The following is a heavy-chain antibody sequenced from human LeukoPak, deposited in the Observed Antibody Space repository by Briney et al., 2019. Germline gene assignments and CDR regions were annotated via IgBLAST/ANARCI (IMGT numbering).Heavy chain of an antibody. CDR2: INEAGSDK. V-gene: IGHV3-7*03. Sequence: PGGSLRLSCATTGFTFTRYWMSWVRQAPGKRLEWVANINEAGSDKYYVDSVKGRFTISRDNARNSLYLQMGGLTGDDTAIYYCAKDPGDKAIDRWFDPWGQGTLVTVSS. D-gene: IGHD3-10*01. CDR1: GFTFTRYW. CDR3: AKDPGDKAIDRWFDP. J-gene: IGHJ5*02.